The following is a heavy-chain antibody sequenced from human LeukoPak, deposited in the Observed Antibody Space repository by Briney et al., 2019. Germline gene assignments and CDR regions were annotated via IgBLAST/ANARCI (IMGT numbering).Heavy chain of an antibody. CDR1: GFTLSNAW. CDR2: IKSKTDGGTT. Sequence: AGGSLRLSCAASGFTLSNAWMSWVRQAPGKGLEWVGRIKSKTDGGTTDYAAPVKGRFTISRDDSKNTLYLQMNSLKTEDTAVYYCTTDGYNWNYGSYYHMDVWGKGTTVTVSS. CDR3: TTDGYNWNYGSYYHMDV. J-gene: IGHJ6*03. V-gene: IGHV3-15*01. D-gene: IGHD1-7*01.